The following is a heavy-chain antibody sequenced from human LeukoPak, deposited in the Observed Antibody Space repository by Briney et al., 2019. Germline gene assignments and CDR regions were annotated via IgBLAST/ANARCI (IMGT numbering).Heavy chain of an antibody. J-gene: IGHJ6*02. V-gene: IGHV3-48*03. CDR3: AREGRNYYGMDV. CDR2: IRSGGTAI. Sequence: GGSLRLSCAASGFTFSSYGMNWVRQAPGKGLEWVSYIRSGGTAIYYADSVKGRFTISRDNAKNSLYLQMNSLRAEDTAVYYCAREGRNYYGMDVWGHGTTVTVSS. CDR1: GFTFSSYG.